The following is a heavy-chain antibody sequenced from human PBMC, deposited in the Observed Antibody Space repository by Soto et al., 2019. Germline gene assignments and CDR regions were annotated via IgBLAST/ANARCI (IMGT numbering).Heavy chain of an antibody. CDR1: GFNLSRYW. J-gene: IGHJ6*02. Sequence: LGESGGGLVQPGGSLRLSCVAPGFNLSRYWMNWVRQAPGKGLEWVANINRDGGARNYAASVRGRFTISRDSAGNSVILEMNSLRGDDAGVYFCARQMIGGVKYGMDVWGHGTTVSVSS. V-gene: IGHV3-7*01. D-gene: IGHD3-16*01. CDR3: ARQMIGGVKYGMDV. CDR2: INRDGGAR.